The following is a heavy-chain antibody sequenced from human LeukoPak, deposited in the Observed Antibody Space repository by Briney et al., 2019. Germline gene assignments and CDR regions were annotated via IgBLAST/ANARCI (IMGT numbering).Heavy chain of an antibody. Sequence: RSGGSLRLSCVVSGFTFSNAWLNWVRQAPGKGLEWVSAISGSGGSTYYADSVKGRFTISRDNSKNTLYLQMNSLRAEDTAVYYCVRGGFIGDYWGQGTLVTVSS. V-gene: IGHV3-23*01. CDR2: ISGSGGST. D-gene: IGHD3-10*01. J-gene: IGHJ4*02. CDR1: GFTFSNAW. CDR3: VRGGFIGDY.